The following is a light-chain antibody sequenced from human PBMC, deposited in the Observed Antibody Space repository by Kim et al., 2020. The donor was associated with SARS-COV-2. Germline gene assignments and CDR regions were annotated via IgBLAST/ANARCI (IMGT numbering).Light chain of an antibody. CDR3: ATWDGSLSAWV. V-gene: IGLV1-47*01. CDR1: SSNVGRNS. J-gene: IGLJ3*02. CDR2: GSN. Sequence: QSVLTQPPSASGTPGQRVIIPCSGSSSNVGRNSVYWFQQLPTTAPRVLIHGSNQRPSAVPDRFSGSQSGTSASLAISGLRSEDEADYYCATWDGSLSAWVFGGGTQLTVL.